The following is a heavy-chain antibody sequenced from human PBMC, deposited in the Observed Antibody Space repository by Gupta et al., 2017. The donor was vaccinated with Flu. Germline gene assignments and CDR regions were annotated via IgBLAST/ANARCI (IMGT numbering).Heavy chain of an antibody. D-gene: IGHD3-22*01. V-gene: IGHV1-69*01. CDR1: GGTFSSYA. CDR2: IIPIFGTA. Sequence: QVQLVQSGAEVKKPGSSVKVSCKASGGTFSSYAISWVRQAPGQGLEWMGGIIPIFGTANYAQKFQGRVTITADESTSTAYMELSSLRSEETAVYYCARGWTDYYDSSGYYYDGGQGTLVTVSS. CDR3: ARGWTDYYDSSGYYYD. J-gene: IGHJ4*02.